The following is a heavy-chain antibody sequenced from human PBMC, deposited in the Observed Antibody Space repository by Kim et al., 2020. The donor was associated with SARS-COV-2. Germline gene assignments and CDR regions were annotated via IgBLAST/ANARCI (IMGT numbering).Heavy chain of an antibody. D-gene: IGHD6-25*01. CDR1: GFTFSSYE. J-gene: IGHJ4*02. V-gene: IGHV3-48*03. CDR2: ISSSGSTI. CDR3: ARDRPPLSGFDY. Sequence: GGSLRLSCAASGFTFSSYEMNWVRQAPGKGLEWVSYISSSGSTIYYADSVKGRFTISRDNAKNSLYLQMNSLRAEDTAVYYCARDRPPLSGFDYWGQGTLVTVSS.